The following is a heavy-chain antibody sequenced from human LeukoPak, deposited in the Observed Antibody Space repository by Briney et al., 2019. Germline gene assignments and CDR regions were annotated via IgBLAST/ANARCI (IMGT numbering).Heavy chain of an antibody. V-gene: IGHV1-69*13. D-gene: IGHD2-15*01. CDR3: ARLVVAATKLNWFDP. J-gene: IGHJ5*02. Sequence: ASVKVSCKASGGTFSSYAISWVRQAPGQGLEWMGGIIPIFGTANYAQKFQGRVTITADESTSTAYMELSSLRSEDTAVYYCARLVVAATKLNWFDPWGQGTLVTVSS. CDR1: GGTFSSYA. CDR2: IIPIFGTA.